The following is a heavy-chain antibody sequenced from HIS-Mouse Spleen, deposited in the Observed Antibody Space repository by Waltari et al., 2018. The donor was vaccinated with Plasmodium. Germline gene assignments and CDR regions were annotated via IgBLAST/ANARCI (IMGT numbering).Heavy chain of an antibody. CDR3: ARGRVLGTSSGYFDL. CDR1: GGSFSGYY. D-gene: IGHD3-10*01. J-gene: IGHJ2*01. V-gene: IGHV4-34*01. CDR2: IKHSGST. Sequence: QVQLQQWGAGLLKPSETLSLTCAVYGGSFSGYYWSWNRQPPGKGLEWIGEIKHSGSTNYNPSLKSRVTISVDTSKNQFSLKLSSVTAADTAVYYCARGRVLGTSSGYFDLWGRGTLVTVSS.